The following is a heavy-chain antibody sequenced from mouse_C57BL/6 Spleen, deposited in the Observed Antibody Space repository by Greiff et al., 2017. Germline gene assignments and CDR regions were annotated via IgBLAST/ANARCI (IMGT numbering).Heavy chain of an antibody. Sequence: QVQLQQSGAELARPGASVKLSCKASGYTFTSYGISWVKQRTGQGLEWIGEIYPRRGNTYYNEKFKGKATLTADKSSSTAYMELRSLTSEDSAVYFCARRDYGYDVGDFDYWGQGTTLTVSS. D-gene: IGHD2-2*01. CDR3: ARRDYGYDVGDFDY. CDR2: IYPRRGNT. CDR1: GYTFTSYG. V-gene: IGHV1-81*01. J-gene: IGHJ2*01.